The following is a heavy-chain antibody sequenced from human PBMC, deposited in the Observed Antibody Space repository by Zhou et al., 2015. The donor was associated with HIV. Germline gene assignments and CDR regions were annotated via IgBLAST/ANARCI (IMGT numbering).Heavy chain of an antibody. CDR1: GGTFSSYT. CDR3: ASLTEDDTMTTVTDATQPFDY. J-gene: IGHJ4*02. V-gene: IGHV1-69*02. D-gene: IGHD4-11*01. Sequence: QVQLVQSGAEVKKPGSSVKVSCKASGGTFSSYTISWVRQAPGQGLEWMGRIIPILGIANYAQKFQGRVTITADKSTSTAYMELSSLRSEDTAVYYCASLTEDDTMTTVTDATQPFDYWGQGTLVTVSS. CDR2: IIPILGIA.